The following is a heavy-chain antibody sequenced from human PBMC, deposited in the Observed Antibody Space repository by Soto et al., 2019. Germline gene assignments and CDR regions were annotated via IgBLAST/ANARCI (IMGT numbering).Heavy chain of an antibody. CDR3: TTTMVIGDYYYYYGMDV. CDR1: GFTFSNAW. J-gene: IGHJ6*02. D-gene: IGHD3-10*01. Sequence: PGGSLRLSCAASGFTFSNAWMNWVRQAPGKGLEWVGRIKSKTDGGTTDYAAPVKGRFTISRDDSKNTLYLQMNSLKTEDTAVYYCTTTMVIGDYYYYYGMDVWGQGATVTVSS. CDR2: IKSKTDGGTT. V-gene: IGHV3-15*07.